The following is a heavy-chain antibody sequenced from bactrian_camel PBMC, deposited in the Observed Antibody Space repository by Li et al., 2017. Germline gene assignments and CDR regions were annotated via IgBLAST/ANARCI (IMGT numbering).Heavy chain of an antibody. V-gene: IGHV3S31*01. CDR2: ITLGGGRT. Sequence: VQLVESGGGLVQPGGSLRLSCTASGFSFRSYAMNWVRQAPGKGLEWVSSITLGGGRTYYADSVKGRFTISRENAKNTLYLQLNSLKTEDTATYYCAAGPSTACGDGRFLQGLVAFWGQGTQVTVS. CDR3: AAGPSTACGDGRFLQGLVAF. D-gene: IGHD3*01. CDR1: GFSFRSYA. J-gene: IGHJ4*01.